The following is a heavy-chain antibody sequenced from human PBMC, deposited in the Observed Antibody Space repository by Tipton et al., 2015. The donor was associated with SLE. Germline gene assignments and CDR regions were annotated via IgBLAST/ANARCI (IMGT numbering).Heavy chain of an antibody. CDR2: INHSGST. D-gene: IGHD2-2*01. CDR3: ARAYAGDVDY. Sequence: TLSLTCAVYGGSFSGYYWSWIRQPPGKGLEWIGEINHSGSTNYNPSLKSRVTISVDTSKNQFSLKLSSVTAADTAVYYCARAYAGDVDYWGLGTLVTVSS. CDR1: GGSFSGYY. V-gene: IGHV4-34*01. J-gene: IGHJ4*02.